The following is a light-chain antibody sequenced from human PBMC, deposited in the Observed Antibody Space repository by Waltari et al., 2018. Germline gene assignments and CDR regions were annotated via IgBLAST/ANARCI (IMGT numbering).Light chain of an antibody. J-gene: IGKJ4*01. V-gene: IGKV3-11*01. CDR3: QQRSNWPPS. CDR2: DAS. Sequence: EIVLTQSPATLSLSQGERANLSCRASQSVSSYLAWYQQKPGQAPRLLIYDASNRATGIPARFSGSGSGTDFTLTISSLEPEDFAVYYCQQRSNWPPSFGGGTKVEIK. CDR1: QSVSSY.